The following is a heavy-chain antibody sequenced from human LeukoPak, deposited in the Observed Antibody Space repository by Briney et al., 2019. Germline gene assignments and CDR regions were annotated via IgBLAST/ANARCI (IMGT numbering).Heavy chain of an antibody. J-gene: IGHJ4*02. CDR3: AREVRGDYFDF. Sequence: GGSLRLSCAASGFTFSSYGMSWVRQAPGKGLEWVSGISGNSGTTYYADSVKGRFTISRDNSKNTLYLQMNSLRADDTAVYYCAREVRGDYFDFWGQGTLVTVSS. V-gene: IGHV3-23*01. D-gene: IGHD3-16*01. CDR1: GFTFSSYG. CDR2: ISGNSGTT.